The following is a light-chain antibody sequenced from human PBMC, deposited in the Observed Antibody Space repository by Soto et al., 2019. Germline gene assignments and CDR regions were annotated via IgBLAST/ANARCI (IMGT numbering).Light chain of an antibody. J-gene: IGKJ2*01. V-gene: IGKV3-20*01. CDR1: QSLANNY. CDR3: QQYGNSPYT. Sequence: DIVLTQSTGTVPLSPGETATLSCRASQSLANNYLAWYQQRPGQAPKLLIYGASARATGIPDRFSGSGSGTDFTLTISRLEPEDFAVYYCQQYGNSPYTFGQGTKLEIK. CDR2: GAS.